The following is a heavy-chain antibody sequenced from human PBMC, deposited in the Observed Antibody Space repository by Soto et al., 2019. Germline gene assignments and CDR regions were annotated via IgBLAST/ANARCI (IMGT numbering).Heavy chain of an antibody. D-gene: IGHD3-9*01. CDR3: ARPLKSPIWTGYYMIGAFDI. V-gene: IGHV3-21*01. CDR1: GFTFSSYS. J-gene: IGHJ3*02. CDR2: ISSSSSYI. Sequence: GGSLRLSCAASGFTFSSYSMNWVRQAPGKGLEWVSSISSSSSYIYYADSVKGRFTISRDNAKNSLYLQMNSLRAEDTAVYYCARPLKSPIWTGYYMIGAFDIWGQGTMVTVSS.